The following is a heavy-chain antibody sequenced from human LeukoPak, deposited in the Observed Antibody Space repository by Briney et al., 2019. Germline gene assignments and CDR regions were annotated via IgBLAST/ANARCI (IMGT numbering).Heavy chain of an antibody. J-gene: IGHJ4*02. D-gene: IGHD2-2*01. V-gene: IGHV3-7*01. CDR3: SGRSGFSSIY. CDR1: GFTFNTHW. CDR2: ISPDGGAE. Sequence: GGSLRLSCEASGFTFNTHWMNWVRHAPGKGLEWMANISPDGGAEVYVDSVKGRFTISGDNAKNSVYLQMNNVRAEDTGVYYCSGRSGFSSIYWGQGILVTVSS.